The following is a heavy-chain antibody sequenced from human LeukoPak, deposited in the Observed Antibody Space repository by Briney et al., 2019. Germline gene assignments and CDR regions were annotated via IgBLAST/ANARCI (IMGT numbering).Heavy chain of an antibody. J-gene: IGHJ4*02. Sequence: ASVKVSCKASGYTFTGYYMHWVRQAPGQGLEWMGWFNPNSGGTNYAQKFQGRVTMTRDTSISTAYMELSRLRSDDTAVYYCARDTGYCSGGSCSFDFYYWGQGTLVTVSS. V-gene: IGHV1-2*02. CDR3: ARDTGYCSGGSCSFDFYY. CDR2: FNPNSGGT. CDR1: GYTFTGYY. D-gene: IGHD2-15*01.